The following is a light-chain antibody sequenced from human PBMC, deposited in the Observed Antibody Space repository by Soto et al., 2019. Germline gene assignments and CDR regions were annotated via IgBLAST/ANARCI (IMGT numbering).Light chain of an antibody. CDR3: AAWDDSLSGPGV. V-gene: IGLV1-47*01. CDR1: SSNIGSNY. Sequence: QLVLTQPPSASGTPGQRVTISCSGSSSNIGSNYVYWYQQLPGTAPKLLIYRNNQRPSGVPDRFSGSKSGTSASLAISGLRSEDEADYYCAAWDDSLSGPGVFGGGTKVTVL. CDR2: RNN. J-gene: IGLJ2*01.